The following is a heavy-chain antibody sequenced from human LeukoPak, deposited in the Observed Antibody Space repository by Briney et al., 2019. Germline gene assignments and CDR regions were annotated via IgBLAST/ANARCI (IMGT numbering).Heavy chain of an antibody. CDR1: GGSISSYY. J-gene: IGHJ2*01. Sequence: SETLSLTCTVSGGSISSYYWSWLRQPPGKGLVWIGYIYYSGSTNYNPSLKSRVTISVDTSKNQFSLKLSSVTAADTAVYYCARDPKIGGVYWYFDLWGRGTLVTVSS. V-gene: IGHV4-59*12. CDR3: ARDPKIGGVYWYFDL. D-gene: IGHD2-15*01. CDR2: IYYSGST.